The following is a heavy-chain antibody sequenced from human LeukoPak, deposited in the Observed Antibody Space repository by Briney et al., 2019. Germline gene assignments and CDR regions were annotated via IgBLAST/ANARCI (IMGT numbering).Heavy chain of an antibody. D-gene: IGHD3-10*01. CDR3: AKGPRGDVRQVQKRVDY. J-gene: IGHJ4*02. V-gene: IGHV3-20*04. CDR1: GFTFDDYG. CDR2: INWNGGST. Sequence: GGSLRLSCAASGFTFDDYGMSWVRQAPGKGLEWVSGINWNGGSTGYADSVKGRFTISRDNSKNTLYLQMNSLRAEDTAVYYCAKGPRGDVRQVQKRVDYWGQGTLITVSS.